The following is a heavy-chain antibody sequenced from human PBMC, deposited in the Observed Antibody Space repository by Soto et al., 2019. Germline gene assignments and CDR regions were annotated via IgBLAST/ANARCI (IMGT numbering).Heavy chain of an antibody. CDR1: GYTFTSYG. CDR3: AADVGGYIYGLGKY. D-gene: IGHD5-18*01. Sequence: ASVKVSCKASGYTFTSYGISWVRQAPGQGLEWIGWIIVGNSNTNYARGLQGRVTITRDISTSTAYMELSGLRSEDTAVYYCAADVGGYIYGLGKYWGQGTLVTVSS. V-gene: IGHV1-18*01. J-gene: IGHJ4*02. CDR2: IIVGNSNT.